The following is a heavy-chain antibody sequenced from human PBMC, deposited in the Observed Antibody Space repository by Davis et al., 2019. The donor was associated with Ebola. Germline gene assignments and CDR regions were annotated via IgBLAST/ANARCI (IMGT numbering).Heavy chain of an antibody. J-gene: IGHJ3*01. CDR1: GGSISSSSYY. Sequence: SETLSLTCTVSGGSISSSSYYWGWIRQPPGKGLEWIGSIYYSGSTYYNPSLKSRVTISVDTSKNQFSLKLSSVTAADTAVYYCASGTVVVVPAAYTVGGLPFWGQGTMVTVSS. CDR3: ASGTVVVVPAAYTVGGLPF. CDR2: IYYSGST. V-gene: IGHV4-39*01. D-gene: IGHD2-2*01.